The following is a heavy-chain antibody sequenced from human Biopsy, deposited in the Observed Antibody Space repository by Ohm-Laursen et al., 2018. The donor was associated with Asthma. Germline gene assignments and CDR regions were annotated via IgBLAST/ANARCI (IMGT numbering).Heavy chain of an antibody. Sequence: SDTLSLTCSVSGGSVSSGKYYWSWIRQPPGKGLEWIAYIFYSGATNYNPALKSRVAQSIDTSKSQSSLRLNSLSAADTAVYYCARGTIVAGIDYWGRGTLVTVSS. D-gene: IGHD5-12*01. V-gene: IGHV4-61*01. CDR3: ARGTIVAGIDY. J-gene: IGHJ4*02. CDR2: IFYSGAT. CDR1: GGSVSSGKYY.